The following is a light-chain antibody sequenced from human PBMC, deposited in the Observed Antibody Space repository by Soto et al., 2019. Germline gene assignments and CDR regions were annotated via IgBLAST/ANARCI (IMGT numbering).Light chain of an antibody. Sequence: QSVLTQPASVSGSPGQSIAISCAGTSSDVGGYNFVSWYQHHPGKAPKLLIYDVTYRPSGVSDRFSVSKSGNTASLTISGLQTEDEADYYCSSHTSSRTLVFGTGTKVTVL. CDR1: SSDVGGYNF. CDR2: DVT. V-gene: IGLV2-14*03. CDR3: SSHTSSRTLV. J-gene: IGLJ1*01.